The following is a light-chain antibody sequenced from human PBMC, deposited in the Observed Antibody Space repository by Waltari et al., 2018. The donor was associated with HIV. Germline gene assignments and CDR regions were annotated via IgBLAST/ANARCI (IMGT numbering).Light chain of an antibody. CDR2: YDS. CDR1: NIGSKS. V-gene: IGLV3-21*01. CDR3: KVWESSSDAYV. Sequence: SSLLAQPPSVSVAPGKTARITCGGHNIGSKSAHWYQKKPGQAPEVVIYYDSDRPSGIPVRFSGSNSGNTAPLTFSRVEAGDEAAYYCKVWESSSDAYVFGTGNKVTAL. J-gene: IGLJ1*01.